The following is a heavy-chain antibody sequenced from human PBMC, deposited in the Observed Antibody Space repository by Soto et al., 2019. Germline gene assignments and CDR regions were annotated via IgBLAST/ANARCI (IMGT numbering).Heavy chain of an antibody. Sequence: QVQLVQSGAEVKKPGASVKVSCKASGYTFTSYGISWVRQAPGQGLEWMGWISAYNGNTNYAQKLQGRVTMTTDTSTSTGHQELRSLRSDDTAVYYCARDQSWYSSSSSPQKEYWGQGTLVTVSS. CDR3: ARDQSWYSSSSSPQKEY. J-gene: IGHJ4*02. CDR2: ISAYNGNT. D-gene: IGHD6-6*01. CDR1: GYTFTSYG. V-gene: IGHV1-18*01.